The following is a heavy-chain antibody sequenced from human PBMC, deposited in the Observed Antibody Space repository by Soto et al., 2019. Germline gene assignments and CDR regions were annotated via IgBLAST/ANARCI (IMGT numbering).Heavy chain of an antibody. J-gene: IGHJ5*02. V-gene: IGHV4-30-4*01. Sequence: PSETLSLTCTVSGGSISSDDYYWSWIRQPPGKGLEWIGYIYYSGSSYYNPSLKSRVTISIDTSKNQLSLMLSSVTAADTAVYYCARLVWSYGTWFDPWGQGTLVTVSS. CDR1: GGSISSDDYY. D-gene: IGHD5-18*01. CDR2: IYYSGSS. CDR3: ARLVWSYGTWFDP.